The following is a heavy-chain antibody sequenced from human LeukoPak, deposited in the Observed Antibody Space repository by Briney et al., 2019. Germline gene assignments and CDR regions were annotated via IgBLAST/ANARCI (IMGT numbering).Heavy chain of an antibody. CDR2: INSDGSST. CDR3: AKDPSTFPAYYFDY. V-gene: IGHV3-74*01. D-gene: IGHD3-16*01. Sequence: GGSLRLSCAVSGFTFSSYWMHWVRQAPGKGLVWVSRINSDGSSTSYADSVKGRFTISRDNAKNTLYLQMNSLRAEDTAVYYCAKDPSTFPAYYFDYWGQGTLVTVSS. J-gene: IGHJ4*02. CDR1: GFTFSSYW.